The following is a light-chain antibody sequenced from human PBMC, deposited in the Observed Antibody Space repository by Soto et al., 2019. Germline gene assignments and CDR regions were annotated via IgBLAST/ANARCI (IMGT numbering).Light chain of an antibody. V-gene: IGLV3-21*04. J-gene: IGLJ2*01. Sequence: SYELTQPPSVSVAPGKTARITCGGNNIGSKSVHWYQQKPGQAPVLVIYYDSDRPSGIPERFSGSNSGNTATLTISRVEAGDEADYYCQVLDSSSDHQVVFDGGTQLTVL. CDR3: QVLDSSSDHQVV. CDR2: YDS. CDR1: NIGSKS.